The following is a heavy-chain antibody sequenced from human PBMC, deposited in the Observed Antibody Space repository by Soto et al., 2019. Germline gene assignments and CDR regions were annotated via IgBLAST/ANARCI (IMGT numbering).Heavy chain of an antibody. J-gene: IGHJ6*02. CDR1: GGTFTSTA. D-gene: IGHD2-2*01. CDR2: IIPVLGTP. CDR3: ASSAGLDQLRNYSGLDV. V-gene: IGHV1-69*01. Sequence: QVHLVQSSAEVKKPGSSVKVSCKASGGTFTSTAFSWVRQAPGQGLECMGGIIPVLGTPNYAQKFQARVTITADASTTTVHMELSSLRSDDTAGYYCASSAGLDQLRNYSGLDVWGQGTTFTVSS.